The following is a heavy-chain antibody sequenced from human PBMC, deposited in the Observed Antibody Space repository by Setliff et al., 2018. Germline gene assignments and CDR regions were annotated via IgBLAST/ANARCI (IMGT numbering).Heavy chain of an antibody. Sequence: SVKVSCKASGDTFSNYGISWVRQAPGQGLEWMGGIIPIFGTANYAQKFQGRVTITTDESTSTAYMELRSLRSDDTAVYYCARAGRNNYDSSGYYYDLYYYYYMDVWGKGTTVTVSS. V-gene: IGHV1-69*05. CDR3: ARAGRNNYDSSGYYYDLYYYYYMDV. J-gene: IGHJ6*03. CDR1: GDTFSNYG. D-gene: IGHD3-22*01. CDR2: IIPIFGTA.